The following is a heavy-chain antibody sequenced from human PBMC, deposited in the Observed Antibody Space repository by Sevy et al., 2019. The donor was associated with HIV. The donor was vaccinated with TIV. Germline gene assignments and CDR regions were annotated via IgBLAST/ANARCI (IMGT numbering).Heavy chain of an antibody. CDR3: VREGVGGYSYGFDY. V-gene: IGHV3-74*01. CDR1: GFTFSIYW. D-gene: IGHD5-18*01. Sequence: GGSLRLSCAASGFTFSIYWMHWVRQVPGKGLVWVSRINSDGSSTRYAHSVKGRFTFSRDNAKNTLYLQMNSLRAEDTAVYYRVREGVGGYSYGFDYWGQGTLVTVSS. J-gene: IGHJ4*02. CDR2: INSDGSST.